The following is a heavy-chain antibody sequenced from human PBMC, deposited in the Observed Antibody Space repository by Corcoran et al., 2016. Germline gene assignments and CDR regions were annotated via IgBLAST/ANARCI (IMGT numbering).Heavy chain of an antibody. CDR3: ASSPATRNITEGGFDY. Sequence: QVQLQQWGAGLLKPSETLSLTCAVYGGSFSGYYWSWIRQPPGKGLEWIGEINHSGSTNYNPSLKSRVTISVDTSKNQFSLKLSSVTAADTAVYYCASSPATRNITEGGFDYWGQGTLVTVSP. CDR1: GGSFSGYY. V-gene: IGHV4-34*01. D-gene: IGHD3-16*01. CDR2: INHSGST. J-gene: IGHJ4*02.